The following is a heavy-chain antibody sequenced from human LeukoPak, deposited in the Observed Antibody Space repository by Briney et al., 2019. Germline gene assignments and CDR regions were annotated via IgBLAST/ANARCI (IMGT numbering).Heavy chain of an antibody. CDR2: IIVSGGST. D-gene: IGHD2-2*01. CDR1: GFSFSSYG. CDR3: AKESCSSRCNFDY. Sequence: GGSLRLSCAASGFSFSSYGMSWVRQAPGKGLEWVSVIIVSGGSTYYADSVKGRFTISRDNSKNTLYLQMNSLRAEDTAVYYCAKESCSSRCNFDYWGQGTLVTVSS. V-gene: IGHV3-23*01. J-gene: IGHJ4*02.